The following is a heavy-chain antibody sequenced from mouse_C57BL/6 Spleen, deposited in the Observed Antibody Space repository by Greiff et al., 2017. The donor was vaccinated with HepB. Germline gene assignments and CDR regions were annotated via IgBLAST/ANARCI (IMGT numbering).Heavy chain of an antibody. D-gene: IGHD2-5*01. CDR2: ISSGSSTI. Sequence: EVKLMESGGGLVKPGGSLKLSCAASGFTFSDYGMHWVRQAPEKGLEWVAYISSGSSTIYYADTVKGRFTIARDNAKNTLFLQMTSLRSEDTAMYYCASLYYSNDWGQGTTLTVSS. CDR3: ASLYYSND. J-gene: IGHJ2*01. CDR1: GFTFSDYG. V-gene: IGHV5-17*01.